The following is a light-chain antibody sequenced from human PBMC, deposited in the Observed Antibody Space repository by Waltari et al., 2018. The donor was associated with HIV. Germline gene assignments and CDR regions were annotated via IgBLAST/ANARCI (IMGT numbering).Light chain of an antibody. CDR1: QSITTY. J-gene: IGKJ1*01. V-gene: IGKV1-39*01. Sequence: IQMTQSPSSLSASVGDRVVVTCRTSQSITTYLNWYHQKPGKAPERLIYAASTLQSGVPSRFSGSGSGTEFTLTINNLQPEDCATYYCQQSHTTPWTFGQGTTVEIK. CDR2: AAS. CDR3: QQSHTTPWT.